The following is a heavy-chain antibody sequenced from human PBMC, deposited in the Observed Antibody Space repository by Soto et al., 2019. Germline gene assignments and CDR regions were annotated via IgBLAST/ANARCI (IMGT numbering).Heavy chain of an antibody. D-gene: IGHD5-18*01. J-gene: IGHJ6*02. CDR3: ARDYVSGQLWNEYYYYGMDV. Sequence: GWCIRLSCESCKFPFSLYSLLGLLQTTGKGLEWIAFISNGGNHIYCADSVKGRFTISRDNAKNSLYLQMNSLRAEDTAVYYCARDYVSGQLWNEYYYYGMDVWGQGTTVTVSS. CDR2: ISNGGNHI. CDR1: KFPFSLYS. V-gene: IGHV3-21*01.